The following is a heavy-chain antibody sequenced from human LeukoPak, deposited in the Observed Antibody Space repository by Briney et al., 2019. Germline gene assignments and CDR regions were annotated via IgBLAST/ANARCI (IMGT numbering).Heavy chain of an antibody. J-gene: IGHJ6*04. CDR3: TSGLGDV. CDR2: IRSKANSYAT. V-gene: IGHV3-73*01. CDR1: GFTYSDSA. Sequence: GGSLKLSCAASGFTYSDSAMHWVRQASGKGLEWVGRIRSKANSYATAYTASVKGRFTISRDDSRNTAYLQMNSLKTDDTAVYFCTSGLGDVWGKGTTVTVSS.